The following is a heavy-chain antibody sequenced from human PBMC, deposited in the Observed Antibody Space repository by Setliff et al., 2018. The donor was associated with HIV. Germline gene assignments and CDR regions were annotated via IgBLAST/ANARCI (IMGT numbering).Heavy chain of an antibody. CDR1: GYTFTTFG. V-gene: IGHV7-4-1*02. J-gene: IGHJ4*02. Sequence: ASVKVSCKASGYTFTTFGLSWVRQAPGQGLEWMGWINTETGTPMYAQGFTGRFVFSLDTSVSTAYLEISSLEAEDTAVYFCARGPPSQVDYWGQGTLVTVSS. CDR3: ARGPPSQVDY. CDR2: INTETGTP.